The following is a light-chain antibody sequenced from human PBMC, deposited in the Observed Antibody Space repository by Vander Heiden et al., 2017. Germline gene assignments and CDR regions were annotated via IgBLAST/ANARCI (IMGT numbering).Light chain of an antibody. CDR3: MQSLQSRT. CDR1: QSLLHRSGYYY. CDR2: MGS. Sequence: DIVMTQSPLSLSVTPGEPASISCRSSQSLLHRSGYYYLDWYLQKPGQPPQLLIYMGSDRASGVPDRFSGSGAGTDFTLKISKVEAEDAGVYNCMQSLQSRTFGPGTKVEIK. V-gene: IGKV2-28*01. J-gene: IGKJ1*01.